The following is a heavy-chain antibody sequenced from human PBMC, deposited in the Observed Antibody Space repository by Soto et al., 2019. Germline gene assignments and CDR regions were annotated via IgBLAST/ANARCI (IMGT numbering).Heavy chain of an antibody. Sequence: GGSLRLSCAASGFTFSSYSMNWVRQAPGKGLEWVSYISSSSSTIYYADSVKGRFTISRDNAKNSLYLQMNSLRDEDTAVYYCARDLVPLIVGATGFDYWGQGTLVTVSS. J-gene: IGHJ4*02. CDR2: ISSSSSTI. V-gene: IGHV3-48*02. D-gene: IGHD1-26*01. CDR3: ARDLVPLIVGATGFDY. CDR1: GFTFSSYS.